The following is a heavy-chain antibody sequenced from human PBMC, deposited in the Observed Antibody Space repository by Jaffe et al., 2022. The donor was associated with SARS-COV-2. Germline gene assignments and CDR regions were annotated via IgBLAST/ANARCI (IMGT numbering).Heavy chain of an antibody. J-gene: IGHJ1*01. CDR3: ARSGEVAATLEYFLH. D-gene: IGHD5-12*01. CDR1: GGSISGGNFY. Sequence: QVQLQESGPGLVKPSQTLSLTCTVSGGSISGGNFYWSWIRQPAGKGLEWIGRIYTGVGTNYNPSLKSRVTILVDTSKNQFSLKLTSVTAADTARYYCARSGEVAATLEYFLHWGQGTLVTVSS. CDR2: IYTGVGT. V-gene: IGHV4-61*02.